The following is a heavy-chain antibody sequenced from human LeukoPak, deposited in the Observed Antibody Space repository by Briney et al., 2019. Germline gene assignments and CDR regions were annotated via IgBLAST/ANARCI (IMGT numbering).Heavy chain of an antibody. J-gene: IGHJ5*02. CDR2: FDPQNGAT. V-gene: IGHV1-24*01. CDR3: ATILGIGAAWFDP. CDR1: GYTLTELS. D-gene: IGHD7-27*01. Sequence: GASVKVSCKVSGYTLTELSMHWVRQAPGKGLEWMGGFDPQNGATIYAQKFQGRVRMTEDTSTDTAYMELSSLRSEDTAVYYCATILGIGAAWFDPWGQGTLVTVSS.